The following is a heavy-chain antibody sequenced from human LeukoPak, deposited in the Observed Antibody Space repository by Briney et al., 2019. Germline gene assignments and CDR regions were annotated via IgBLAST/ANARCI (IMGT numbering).Heavy chain of an antibody. CDR1: GYTFTGYY. V-gene: IGHV1-2*02. CDR3: ARDLSYDSSGYYC. J-gene: IGHJ4*02. CDR2: INPNSGGT. D-gene: IGHD3-22*01. Sequence: GVSVKVSCKASGYTFTGYYMHWVRQAPGQGLEWMGWINPNSGGTNYAQKFQGRVTMARDTSISTAYMELSRLRPDDTAVYYCARDLSYDSSGYYCWGQGTLVTVSS.